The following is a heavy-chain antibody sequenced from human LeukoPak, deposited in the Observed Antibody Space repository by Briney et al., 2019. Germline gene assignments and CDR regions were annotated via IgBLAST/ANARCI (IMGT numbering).Heavy chain of an antibody. V-gene: IGHV3-48*02. J-gene: IGHJ4*02. D-gene: IGHD1-1*01. CDR1: GFTFSSYS. CDR2: ISRYSSNI. Sequence: PGGSLRLSCAASGFTFSSYSMNWARQAPGKGLEWVSYISRYSSNIHYADSVKGRFTISRDDAKNSLYLQMNSLRDEDTAVYYCVRDYQYSLDYWGQGTLVTVSS. CDR3: VRDYQYSLDY.